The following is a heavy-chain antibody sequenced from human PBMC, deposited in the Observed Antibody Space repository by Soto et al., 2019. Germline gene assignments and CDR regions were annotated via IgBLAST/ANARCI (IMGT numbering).Heavy chain of an antibody. Sequence: QVQLVESGGGVVQPGRSLRLSCAASGFTFSVYGMHWVRQAPGKGLEWVAVISYDGSKKYYADSVKGRFTISRDNSRNTQDLKKNTLRAEDTAVYYCAKDIASTVYSSGWYGGGDYWGQGTLVTVSS. V-gene: IGHV3-30*18. CDR2: ISYDGSKK. J-gene: IGHJ4*02. CDR1: GFTFSVYG. D-gene: IGHD6-19*01. CDR3: AKDIASTVYSSGWYGGGDY.